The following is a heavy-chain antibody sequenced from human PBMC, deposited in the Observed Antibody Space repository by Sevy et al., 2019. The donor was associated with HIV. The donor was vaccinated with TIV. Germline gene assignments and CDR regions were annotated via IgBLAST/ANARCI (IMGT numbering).Heavy chain of an antibody. J-gene: IGHJ5*02. CDR3: ARARPVMVRGVMSRVGWFDP. CDR2: IYSGGST. V-gene: IGHV3-53*01. D-gene: IGHD3-10*01. Sequence: GGSLRLSCAASGFTVSSNYMSWVRQAPGKGLEWVSVIYSGGSTYYADSVKGRFTISRDNSKNTLYLQMNSLRAEDTAVYYCARARPVMVRGVMSRVGWFDPWGQGTLVTVSS. CDR1: GFTVSSNY.